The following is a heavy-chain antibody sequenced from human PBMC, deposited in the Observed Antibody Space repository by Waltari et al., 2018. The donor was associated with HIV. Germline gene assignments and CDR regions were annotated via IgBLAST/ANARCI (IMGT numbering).Heavy chain of an antibody. CDR2: IRSNSNFR. D-gene: IGHD3-10*01. CDR1: GFTFSNYS. CDR3: ASGF. J-gene: IGHJ6*02. V-gene: IGHV3-21*01. Sequence: EVQLVESGGGLVKPGGSLRLSCVVSGFTFSNYSMNWVRQAPGGGLEWVSSIRSNSNFRYYADSVKGRFTISRDNAKNSLYLQMNSLRAEDTAVYYCASGFWGQGTTVTVSS.